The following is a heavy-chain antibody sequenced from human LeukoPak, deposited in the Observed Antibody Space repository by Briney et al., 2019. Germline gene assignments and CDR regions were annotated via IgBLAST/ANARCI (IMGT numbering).Heavy chain of an antibody. CDR2: ISAYNGNT. CDR1: GYTFTSYG. CDR3: ARSYYYDSSGYYYSITLDY. Sequence: ASVKVSCKASGYTFTSYGISWVRQAPGQGLEWMGWISAYNGNTNYAQKLQGRVTMTTDTSTSTAYMELRSLRSDDTAVYYCARSYYYDSSGYYYSITLDYWGQGTLVTVSS. V-gene: IGHV1-18*01. D-gene: IGHD3-22*01. J-gene: IGHJ4*02.